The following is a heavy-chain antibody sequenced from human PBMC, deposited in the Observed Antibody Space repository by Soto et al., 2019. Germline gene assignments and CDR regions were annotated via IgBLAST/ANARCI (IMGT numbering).Heavy chain of an antibody. CDR1: GGSISRYY. D-gene: IGHD3-22*01. CDR2: IDSSGST. J-gene: IGHJ6*02. Sequence: QVQLQGSGPRLVKPSETLSLTCTVFGGSISRYYWSWIRQPAGKGLEWIGRIDSSGSTNYDPSLKSRVTVSVDTSKNQFSLRVNSVTAADTAVYYCAREGGYYDSSGSGVYHYYGVDVWGQGTTVTVSS. V-gene: IGHV4-4*07. CDR3: AREGGYYDSSGSGVYHYYGVDV.